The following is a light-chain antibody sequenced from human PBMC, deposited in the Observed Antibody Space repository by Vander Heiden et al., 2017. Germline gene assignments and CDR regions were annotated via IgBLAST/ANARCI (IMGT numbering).Light chain of an antibody. Sequence: SYVLTQPPSVSMAPGQTARITCGGNNIVTKSVHWYQQKPGQPPVLVVYDDSDRPSGIPERFSGSNSGNTATLTISRVEAGDEADYYCQVWDGSSDHVVFGGGTKLAVL. CDR3: QVWDGSSDHVV. V-gene: IGLV3-21*02. CDR1: NIVTKS. CDR2: DDS. J-gene: IGLJ2*01.